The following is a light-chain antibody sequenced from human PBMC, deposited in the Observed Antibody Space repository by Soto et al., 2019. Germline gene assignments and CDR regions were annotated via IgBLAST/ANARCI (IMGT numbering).Light chain of an antibody. CDR1: SSNIGNNY. Sequence: QSVLTQPPSVSAAPGQKVTISCSGSSSNIGNNYVSWYQQVPGTAPKLLIFDNNKRPSVIPDRFSGSKSGTSATLGITGLQTGDEADYYCVVWDDSLTTVLFGGGTKLTVL. CDR3: VVWDDSLTTVL. CDR2: DNN. V-gene: IGLV1-51*01. J-gene: IGLJ2*01.